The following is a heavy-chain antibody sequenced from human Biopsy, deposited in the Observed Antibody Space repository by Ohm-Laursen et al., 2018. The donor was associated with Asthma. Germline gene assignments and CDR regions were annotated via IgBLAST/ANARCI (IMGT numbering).Heavy chain of an antibody. CDR2: INSVLGTT. CDR1: GGTFNTYV. V-gene: IGHV1-69*13. CDR3: ARKAGSCISRTCYSLDF. D-gene: IGHD2-2*01. J-gene: IGHJ4*02. Sequence: VKISCKSLGGTFNTYVIGWVRQAPGQGLEWMGGINSVLGTTTYPQKFQDRVTITADDSTSTVYMELSSLRSEDTAMYYCARKAGSCISRTCYSLDFWGQGTLVTVSS.